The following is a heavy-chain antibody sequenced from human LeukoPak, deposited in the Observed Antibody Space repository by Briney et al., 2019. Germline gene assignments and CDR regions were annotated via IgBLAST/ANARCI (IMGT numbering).Heavy chain of an antibody. V-gene: IGHV4-59*08. D-gene: IGHD3-16*01. J-gene: IGHJ3*01. CDR1: GGSISGFH. Sequence: SETLSLTCTVSGGSISGFHWSWFRQPPGKGLEWIGSMYYSGSTTYNPSLKSRVTTSADTTNNQFSLTLTSLTAADTAVYYCARHLPFSVTGGDDAFDFWGPGTRVTVS. CDR2: MYYSGST. CDR3: ARHLPFSVTGGDDAFDF.